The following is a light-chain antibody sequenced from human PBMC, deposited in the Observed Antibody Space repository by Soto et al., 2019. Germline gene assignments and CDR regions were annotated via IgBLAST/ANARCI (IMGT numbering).Light chain of an antibody. CDR1: QLISYN. V-gene: IGKV3-20*01. CDR2: GAS. J-gene: IGKJ1*01. Sequence: EIVMTHSPATLSVSPLYIATLSFSVSQLISYNLALYQQKPGQAPRLLIYGASSRATGIPDRFSGSGSGTDFTLTISRLEPEDFAVYYCQKYGSSPPKFGQGTKVDIK. CDR3: QKYGSSPPK.